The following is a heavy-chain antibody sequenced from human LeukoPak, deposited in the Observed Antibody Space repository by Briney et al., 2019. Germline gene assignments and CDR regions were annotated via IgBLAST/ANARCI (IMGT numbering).Heavy chain of an antibody. V-gene: IGHV3-30-3*01. D-gene: IGHD1-26*01. J-gene: IGHJ4*02. CDR3: ARPKYSGSYGIFDY. CDR2: ISYDGSNK. Sequence: GGSLRLSCAASGFTFSSYAMHWVRQAPGKGLEWVAVISYDGSNKYYADSVKGRFTISRDNSKNTLYLQMNSLRADDTAVYYCARPKYSGSYGIFDYWGQGTLVTVSS. CDR1: GFTFSSYA.